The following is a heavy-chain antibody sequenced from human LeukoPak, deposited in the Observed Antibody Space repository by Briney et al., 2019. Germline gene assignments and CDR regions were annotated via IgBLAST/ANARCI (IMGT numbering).Heavy chain of an antibody. CDR1: GGSFSGYY. CDR3: ATTGDPYYDYYMDV. D-gene: IGHD7-27*01. CDR2: INHSGST. J-gene: IGHJ6*03. Sequence: SETLSLTCAVYGGSFSGYYWSWIRQPPGKGLEWIGEINHSGSTNYNPSLKSRVTISVDTSENQFSPKLSSVTAADTAVYYCATTGDPYYDYYMDVWGKGTTVTVSS. V-gene: IGHV4-34*01.